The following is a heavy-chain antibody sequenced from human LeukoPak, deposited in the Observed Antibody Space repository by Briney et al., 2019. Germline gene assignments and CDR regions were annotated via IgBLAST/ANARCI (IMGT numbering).Heavy chain of an antibody. CDR1: GGIFTRYW. D-gene: IGHD1-26*01. J-gene: IGHJ4*02. CDR3: GGERVGAINFDY. CDR2: INTDGSST. V-gene: IGHV3-74*01. Sequence: GGSLRLSCAASGGIFTRYWMHSVRQAPGKGLVWVSHINTDGSSTSYADSVKGRFTISRDNAKNTLYLQMNSLRGEHRSVYYWGGERVGAINFDYWGQGTLVTVSS.